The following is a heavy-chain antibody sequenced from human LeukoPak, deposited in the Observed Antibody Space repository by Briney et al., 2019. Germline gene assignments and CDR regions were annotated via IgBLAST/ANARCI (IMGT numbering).Heavy chain of an antibody. CDR3: ARDDGSGSYAYSFDY. Sequence: GGSLRLSCAASGFTFSSYSMNWVRQAPGKGLEWVSYISGGSTTIYYADSVKGRFTISGDNAKNSLYLQMNSLRAEDTAVYYCARDDGSGSYAYSFDYWGQGTLVTVSS. V-gene: IGHV3-48*01. J-gene: IGHJ4*02. CDR1: GFTFSSYS. CDR2: ISGGSTTI. D-gene: IGHD3-10*01.